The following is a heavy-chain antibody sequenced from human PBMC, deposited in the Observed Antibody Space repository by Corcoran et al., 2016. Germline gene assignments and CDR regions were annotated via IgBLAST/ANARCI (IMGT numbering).Heavy chain of an antibody. V-gene: IGHV1-69*01. D-gene: IGHD3-16*02. CDR3: AHSPPNYDYVWGSYRPTYYFDY. CDR2: IIPIFGTA. J-gene: IGHJ4*02. CDR1: GGTFSSYA. Sequence: QVQLVQSGAEVKKPGSSVKVSCKASGGTFSSYAISWVRQAPGQGLEWMGGIIPIFGTANYAQKFQGRVTITADESTSTAYMELRSLRSEDTAVYCCAHSPPNYDYVWGSYRPTYYFDYWGQGTLVTVSS.